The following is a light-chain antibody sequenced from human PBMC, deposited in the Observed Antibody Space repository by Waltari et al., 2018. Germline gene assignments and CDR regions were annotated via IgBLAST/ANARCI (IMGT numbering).Light chain of an antibody. CDR2: DIN. V-gene: IGLV2-11*01. CDR1: SSNVGGYNY. CDR3: CSYVGSNIYWV. J-gene: IGLJ3*02. Sequence: QSALTQPRSVSGSPGQSVTISCTATSSNVGGYNYVSWYQQHPDKAPKLIIYDINKRTAGVPVCVSGSKSGNTASLHISGLQAEDEADYYCCSYVGSNIYWVFGGGTKLTVL.